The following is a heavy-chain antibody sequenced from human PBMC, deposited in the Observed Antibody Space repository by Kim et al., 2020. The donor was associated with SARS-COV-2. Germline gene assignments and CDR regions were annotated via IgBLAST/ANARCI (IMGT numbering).Heavy chain of an antibody. CDR2: INPNSGGT. V-gene: IGHV1-2*04. J-gene: IGHJ6*03. D-gene: IGHD6-6*01. CDR1: GYTFTGYY. CDR3: ARGGQYSSSSRGYYYYMDV. Sequence: ASVKVSCKASGYTFTGYYMHWVRQAPGQGLEWMGWINPNSGGTNYAQKFQGWVTMTRDTSISTAYMELSRLRSDDTAVYYCARGGQYSSSSRGYYYYMDVWGKGTTVTVSS.